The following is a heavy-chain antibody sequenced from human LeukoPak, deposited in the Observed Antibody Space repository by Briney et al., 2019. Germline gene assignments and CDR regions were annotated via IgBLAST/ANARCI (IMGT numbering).Heavy chain of an antibody. CDR1: GGSISSGGYP. Sequence: PSQTLSLTCAVSGGSISSGGYPWSWIRQPAGKGLEWIGRIYTTGRTDYNPSLKSRVTMSVDTSKNQFSLKLSSVTAADTAVYYCGGNGPRSGYDLGHFDYLGQGTLVTASS. D-gene: IGHD5-12*01. CDR2: IYTTGRT. V-gene: IGHV4-61*02. CDR3: GGNGPRSGYDLGHFDY. J-gene: IGHJ4*02.